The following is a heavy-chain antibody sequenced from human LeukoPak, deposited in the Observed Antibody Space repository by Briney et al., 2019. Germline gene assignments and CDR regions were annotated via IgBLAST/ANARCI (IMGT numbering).Heavy chain of an antibody. Sequence: PGGSLRLSCAASGFTFSSYGMHWVRQAPGKGLEWVAVISYDGSNKYYADSVKGRFTISRDNSKNTLYLQMNSLRAEDTAVYYCAKDRSNSGSYFYYYFDYWGQGTLVTVSS. CDR3: AKDRSNSGSYFYYYFDY. D-gene: IGHD1-26*01. J-gene: IGHJ4*02. CDR2: ISYDGSNK. V-gene: IGHV3-30*18. CDR1: GFTFSSYG.